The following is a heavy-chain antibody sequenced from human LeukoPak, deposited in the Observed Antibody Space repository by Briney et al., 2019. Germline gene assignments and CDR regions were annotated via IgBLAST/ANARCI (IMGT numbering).Heavy chain of an antibody. V-gene: IGHV1-69*06. Sequence: SVKVSCKASGGTFSSYAISWVRQAPGQGLEWMGGIIPIFGTANYAQKFQGRVTITADKSTSTAYMELSSLRSEDTAVYYCARAALESYDFWSGYYQDYYYYMDVWGKGTTVTVSS. J-gene: IGHJ6*03. CDR2: IIPIFGTA. D-gene: IGHD3-3*01. CDR1: GGTFSSYA. CDR3: ARAALESYDFWSGYYQDYYYYMDV.